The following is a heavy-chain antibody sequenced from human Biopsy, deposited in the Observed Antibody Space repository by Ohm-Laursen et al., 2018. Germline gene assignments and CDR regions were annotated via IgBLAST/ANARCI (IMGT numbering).Heavy chain of an antibody. CDR2: ISDSGST. CDR1: GGSISSFY. V-gene: IGHV4-59*08. J-gene: IGHJ4*02. CDR3: ARRGSGGRSFDH. Sequence: PSETLSLTCAVSGGSISSFYWTWIRQPPGKGPEWIGDISDSGSTNYKPSLKSRVIISVDTSKNQFSLNLSSVTAADTAVYYCARRGSGGRSFDHWGQGTLVSVSS. D-gene: IGHD2-15*01.